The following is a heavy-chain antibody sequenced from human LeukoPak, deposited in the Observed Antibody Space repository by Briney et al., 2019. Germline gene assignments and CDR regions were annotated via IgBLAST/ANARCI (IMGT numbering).Heavy chain of an antibody. CDR3: ARSYSGSLNWFDP. V-gene: IGHV3-53*01. J-gene: IGHJ5*02. D-gene: IGHD1-26*01. CDR1: GFTVSTNY. Sequence: GGSLRLSCAASGFTVSTNYMNWVRQAPGKGLEWVSVIYSGGTTYYADSVKGRFTLSRDNSKNTVYLQMNSLRAEDTAVYYCARSYSGSLNWFDPWGQGTLVTVSS. CDR2: IYSGGTT.